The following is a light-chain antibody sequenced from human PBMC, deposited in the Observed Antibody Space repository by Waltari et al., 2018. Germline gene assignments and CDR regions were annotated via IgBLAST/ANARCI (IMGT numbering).Light chain of an antibody. V-gene: IGLV1-44*01. CDR2: ANN. CDR1: SSNIGLAP. J-gene: IGLJ3*02. CDR3: AAWDDDLNGWV. Sequence: QSVLTQPPSASGTPGQRVTISCSGSSSNIGLAPASWSQHPPGTAPGLLIYANNPRPSGVPARFSGSKSGTSASLAISGLQVEDEADYYCAAWDDDLNGWVFGGGTKVTVL.